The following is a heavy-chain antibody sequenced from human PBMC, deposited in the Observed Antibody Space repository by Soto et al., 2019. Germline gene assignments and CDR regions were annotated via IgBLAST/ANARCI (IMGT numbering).Heavy chain of an antibody. D-gene: IGHD4-17*01. CDR3: AKGGGAYGAYYYYGMDV. Sequence: SLRLSCAASGFTFDDYAMHWVRQAPGKGLEWVSLISWDGGSTYYADSVKGRFTISRDNSKNSLYLQTNSLRAEDTALYYCAKGGGAYGAYYYYGMDVWGQGTTVTVSS. CDR2: ISWDGGST. J-gene: IGHJ6*02. V-gene: IGHV3-43D*04. CDR1: GFTFDDYA.